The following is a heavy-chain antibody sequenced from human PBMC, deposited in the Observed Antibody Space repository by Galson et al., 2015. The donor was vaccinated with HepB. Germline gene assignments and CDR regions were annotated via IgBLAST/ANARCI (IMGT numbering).Heavy chain of an antibody. CDR3: AKARVTGSRHGSPWYQYYYAMDV. CDR2: ISNSGYST. CDR1: GFSFSSYA. V-gene: IGHV3-23*01. J-gene: IGHJ6*02. D-gene: IGHD6-13*01. Sequence: SLRLSCAASGFSFSSYAMSWVRQAPGKGLEWVSGISNSGYSTYSADSVKGRFSISRDNSKNTLYVQMNSLRAEDTAVYYCAKARVTGSRHGSPWYQYYYAMDVWGQGTTVTVSS.